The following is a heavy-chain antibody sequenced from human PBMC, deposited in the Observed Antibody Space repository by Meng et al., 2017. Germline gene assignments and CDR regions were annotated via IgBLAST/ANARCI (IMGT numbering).Heavy chain of an antibody. V-gene: IGHV4-59*12. J-gene: IGHJ6*02. CDR3: ARGKLRRYYYGMDV. Sequence: SETLSLTCTVSGGSISSYYWSWIRQPPGKGLEWIGYIYYSGSTYYNPSLKSLVTISVDTSKNQFSPKLSSVTAADTAVYYCARGKLRRYYYGMDVWGQGTTVTVSS. CDR2: IYYSGST. CDR1: GGSISSYY. D-gene: IGHD3-3*01.